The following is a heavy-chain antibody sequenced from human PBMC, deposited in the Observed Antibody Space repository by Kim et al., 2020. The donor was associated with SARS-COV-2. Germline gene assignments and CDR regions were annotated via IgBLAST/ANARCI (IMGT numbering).Heavy chain of an antibody. CDR1: GFTFSSYA. Sequence: GGSLRLSCAASGFTFSSYAMHWVRQAPGKGLEWVAVISYDGSNKYYADSVKGQFTISRDNSKNTLYLQMNSLRAEDTAVYYCASANSSAHWGQGTLVTVSS. J-gene: IGHJ1*01. CDR3: ASANSSAH. V-gene: IGHV3-30-3*01. D-gene: IGHD6-19*01. CDR2: ISYDGSNK.